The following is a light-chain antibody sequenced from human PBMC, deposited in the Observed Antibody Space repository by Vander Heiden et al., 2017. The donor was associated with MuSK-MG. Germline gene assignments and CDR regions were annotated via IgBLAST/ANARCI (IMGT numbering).Light chain of an antibody. Sequence: SYELTQPPSVSVSPGQTASITCSGDKLGDKYACWYQQKPGQSPGRGIYQDSKRPSGIPERFSGSNSGTTATLTISGTQAMDEADYYSQAWNSSTVVFGGGTKLTVL. CDR1: KLGDKY. J-gene: IGLJ2*01. V-gene: IGLV3-1*01. CDR3: QAWNSSTVV. CDR2: QDS.